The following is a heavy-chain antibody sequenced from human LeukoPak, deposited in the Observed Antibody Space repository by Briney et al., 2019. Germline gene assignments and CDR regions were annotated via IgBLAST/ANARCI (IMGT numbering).Heavy chain of an antibody. V-gene: IGHV4-59*01. D-gene: IGHD3-22*01. CDR2: IYYSGST. J-gene: IGHJ5*02. Sequence: SETLSLTCTVSGGSISSYYWSWIRQPPGKGLEWIGHIYYSGSTNYNPSLKSRVTISVDTSKNQFSLKLSSVTAADTAVYYCAREYSGYDGGDYDSSGSTGWFDPWGQGTLVTVSS. CDR1: GGSISSYY. CDR3: AREYSGYDGGDYDSSGSTGWFDP.